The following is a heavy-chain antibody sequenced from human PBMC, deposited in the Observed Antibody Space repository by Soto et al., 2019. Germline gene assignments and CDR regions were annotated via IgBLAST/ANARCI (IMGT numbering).Heavy chain of an antibody. Sequence: EVQLVESGGGLVQPGGSLRLSCAASGFTFSSYWMHWVRQDPGKGLVWVSRINSDGSSTSYADSVKGRFTISRDNAKNTLYLQMNSLRAEDTAVYYCAKGGAGSGWYDYRGQGTLVTVSS. J-gene: IGHJ4*02. CDR3: AKGGAGSGWYDY. CDR2: INSDGSST. V-gene: IGHV3-74*01. CDR1: GFTFSSYW. D-gene: IGHD6-13*01.